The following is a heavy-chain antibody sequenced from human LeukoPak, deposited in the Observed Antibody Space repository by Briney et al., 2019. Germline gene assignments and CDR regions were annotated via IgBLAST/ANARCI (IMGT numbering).Heavy chain of an antibody. CDR1: GFTFGTYA. CDR2: ISGSGGST. Sequence: PGGSLRLSCAASGFTFGTYAMTWVRQAPGEGLEWVSVISGSGGSTNYADSVKGRFIISRDNSRNTLFLQMNSLRAEDTAVYYCAKHHYSSSRDYFDYWGQGTLVTVSS. V-gene: IGHV3-23*01. D-gene: IGHD6-13*01. J-gene: IGHJ4*02. CDR3: AKHHYSSSRDYFDY.